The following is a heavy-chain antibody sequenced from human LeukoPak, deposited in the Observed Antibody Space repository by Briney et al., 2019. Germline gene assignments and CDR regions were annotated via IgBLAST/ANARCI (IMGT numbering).Heavy chain of an antibody. Sequence: ASVKLSCKASGSTVTSYGISWVRQAPGQGLEWMGWISAYNGNTNSAQKLQGRVTMTTDTSTSTAYMELRSLRSDDTAVYYCARDLGATVTAHAFDIWGQGTMVTVSS. V-gene: IGHV1-18*01. CDR2: ISAYNGNT. CDR1: GSTVTSYG. CDR3: ARDLGATVTAHAFDI. J-gene: IGHJ3*02. D-gene: IGHD2-21*02.